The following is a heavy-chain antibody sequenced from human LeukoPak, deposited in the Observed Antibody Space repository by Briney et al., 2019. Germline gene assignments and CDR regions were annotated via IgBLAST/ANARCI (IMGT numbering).Heavy chain of an antibody. V-gene: IGHV4-39*07. J-gene: IGHJ3*02. Sequence: SETLSLTCSVSGGSISSSSVNWGWIRQPPGKVLEWIGTIYYTGGAYYNPSLKSRVTISVDKSKNQFSLKLSSVTAADTAVYYCAVGGVYLRGGAEAFDIWGQGTMVTVSS. CDR2: IYYTGGA. CDR1: GGSISSSSVN. CDR3: AVGGVYLRGGAEAFDI. D-gene: IGHD3-10*01.